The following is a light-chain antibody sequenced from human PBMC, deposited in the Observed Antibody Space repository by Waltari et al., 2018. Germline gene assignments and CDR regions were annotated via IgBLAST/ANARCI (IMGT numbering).Light chain of an antibody. Sequence: QSALTRPASVSGSPGQSVTLFCAGTSNDVGGYNSVSWYQEHPGQAPRVIIYDVSDRPSGVSDRFSGSKSGNTASLTISGLQAEDEADYYCSSQSSNDVVLFGGGTKLTVL. CDR3: SSQSSNDVVL. CDR1: SNDVGGYNS. J-gene: IGLJ2*01. CDR2: DVS. V-gene: IGLV2-14*01.